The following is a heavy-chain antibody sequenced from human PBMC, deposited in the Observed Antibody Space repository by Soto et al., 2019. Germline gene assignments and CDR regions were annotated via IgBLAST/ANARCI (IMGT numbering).Heavy chain of an antibody. CDR3: TRHSTHISGDD. J-gene: IGHJ6*04. D-gene: IGHD1-20*01. V-gene: IGHV4-39*01. CDR1: GDSISSSNYY. CDR2: IYYSGST. Sequence: SETLSLTCTVSGDSISSSNYYWAGSRHSPGKGLEWIASIYYSGSTYYSPSFKSRVTISADTSKNQFSLKLSFVTAADTATYYCTRHSTHISGDDWGKGTTVTVSS.